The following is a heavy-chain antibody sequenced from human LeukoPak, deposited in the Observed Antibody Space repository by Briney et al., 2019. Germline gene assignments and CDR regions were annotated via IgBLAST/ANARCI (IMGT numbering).Heavy chain of an antibody. CDR2: INHSGST. CDR1: GGSFSGYY. V-gene: IGHV4-34*01. D-gene: IGHD3-22*01. J-gene: IGHJ4*02. CDR3: ARHCITMIVGSCTSDY. Sequence: SETLSLTCAVYGGSFSGYYWSWIRQPPGKGLEWIGEINHSGSTNYNPSLKSRVTISVDTSKSQFSLKLSSVTAADTAVYYCARHCITMIVGSCTSDYWGQGTLVTVSS.